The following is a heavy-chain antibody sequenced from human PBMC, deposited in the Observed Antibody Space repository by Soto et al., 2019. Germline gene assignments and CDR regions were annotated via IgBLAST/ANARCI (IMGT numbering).Heavy chain of an antibody. CDR1: GYTFSDYY. V-gene: IGHV1-2*02. Sequence: QVQLAQSGAEVKKPGASVKVSCKASGYTFSDYYMHWVRQAPGQGLEWMGWINPDSGDTKYTQKFQGRVTMTRDTSISTAYMELSGLRSDDTAVYYCTRKVRDYNFDYWGQGTLVTVSS. CDR2: INPDSGDT. CDR3: TRKVRDYNFDY. J-gene: IGHJ4*02. D-gene: IGHD4-17*01.